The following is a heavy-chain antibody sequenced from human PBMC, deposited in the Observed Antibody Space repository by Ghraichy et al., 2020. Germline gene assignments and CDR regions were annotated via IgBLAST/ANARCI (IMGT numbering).Heavy chain of an antibody. CDR1: GGTFSSYA. CDR3: VRAYCSSTSCYFSGWFDP. D-gene: IGHD2-2*01. J-gene: IGHJ5*02. CDR2: IIPILGIA. V-gene: IGHV1-69*04. Sequence: SVKVSCKASGGTFSSYAISWVRQAPGQGLEWMGRIIPILGIANYAQKFQGRVTITADKSTSTAYMELSSLRSEDTAVYYCVRAYCSSTSCYFSGWFDPWGQEPWSPSPQ.